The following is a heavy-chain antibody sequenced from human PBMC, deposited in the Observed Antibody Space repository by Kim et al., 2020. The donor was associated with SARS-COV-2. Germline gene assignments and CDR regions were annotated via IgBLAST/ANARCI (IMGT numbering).Heavy chain of an antibody. J-gene: IGHJ4*01. D-gene: IGHD2-2*01. Sequence: GGSLRLSCTASGFTFSRYGMRWVRQAPGKGLEWVGVIWCDGNSKSYADSVTGRFTISSDKYKNTRYLQMNSLRAENTATYYCARRGHACDFDFWAHGTLV. CDR1: GFTFSRYG. V-gene: IGHV3-33*01. CDR2: IWCDGNSK. CDR3: ARRGHACDFDF.